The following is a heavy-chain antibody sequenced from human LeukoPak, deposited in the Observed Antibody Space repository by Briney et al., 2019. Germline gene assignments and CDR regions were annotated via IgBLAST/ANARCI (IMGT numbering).Heavy chain of an antibody. D-gene: IGHD5-12*01. CDR3: ARGFSGYDQPMVAFDI. Sequence: GGSLRLSCAASGFTVSSNYKSWVCQAPGQGLEWVAVIYSGGSTYYADSVKGRFTISRDNSKNTLYLQMNSLRAEDTAVYYCARGFSGYDQPMVAFDIWGQGTMVTVSS. V-gene: IGHV3-66*01. CDR1: GFTVSSNY. J-gene: IGHJ3*02. CDR2: IYSGGST.